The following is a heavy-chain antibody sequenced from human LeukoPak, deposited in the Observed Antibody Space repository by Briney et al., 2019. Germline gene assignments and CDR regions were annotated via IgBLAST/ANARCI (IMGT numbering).Heavy chain of an antibody. D-gene: IGHD2/OR15-2a*01. CDR3: ARAPNITLSLGY. Sequence: ASVKVSCKASGGTFSSYAISWVRQAPGQGLEWMGGIIPIFGTANYAQKFQGRVTITADESTSTAYMELSSLRSEDTAVYYCARAPNITLSLGYWGQGTLVTVSS. CDR1: GGTFSSYA. V-gene: IGHV1-69*13. J-gene: IGHJ4*02. CDR2: IIPIFGTA.